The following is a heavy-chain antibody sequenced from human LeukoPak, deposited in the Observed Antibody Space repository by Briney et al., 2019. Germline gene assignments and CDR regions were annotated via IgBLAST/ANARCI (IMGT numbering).Heavy chain of an antibody. CDR3: ARDPQLLCGGDCYYRNWFDP. Sequence: GGSLRLSCAASGFTFSSYGMHWVRQAPGKGLEWVAVIWYDGSNKYYADSVKGRFTISRDNSKNTLYLQMNSLRAEDTAVYYCARDPQLLCGGDCYYRNWFDPWGQGTLVTVSS. J-gene: IGHJ5*02. CDR2: IWYDGSNK. V-gene: IGHV3-33*01. D-gene: IGHD2-21*02. CDR1: GFTFSSYG.